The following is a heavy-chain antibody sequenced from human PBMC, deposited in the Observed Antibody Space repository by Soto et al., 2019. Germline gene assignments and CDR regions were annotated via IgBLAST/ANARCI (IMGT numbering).Heavy chain of an antibody. V-gene: IGHV4-59*01. CDR3: ARLHEGSGSYDGYYYYGMDV. Sequence: SETLSLTCTVSGGSISSYYWSWIRQPPGKGLEWIGYIYYSGSTNYNPSLKSRVTISVDTSKNQFSLKLSSVIAADTAVYYCARLHEGSGSYDGYYYYGMDVWGQGTTVTVS. CDR2: IYYSGST. CDR1: GGSISSYY. J-gene: IGHJ6*02. D-gene: IGHD3-10*01.